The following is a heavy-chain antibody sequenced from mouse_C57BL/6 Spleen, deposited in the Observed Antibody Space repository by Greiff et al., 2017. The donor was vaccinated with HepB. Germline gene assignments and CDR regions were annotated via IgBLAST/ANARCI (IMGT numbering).Heavy chain of an antibody. CDR1: GYAFSSYW. D-gene: IGHD1-1*01. Sequence: VQLQESGAELVKPGASVKISCKASGYAFSSYWMNWVKQRPGKGLEWIGQIYPGDGDTNYNGKFKGKATLTADKSSSTAYMQLSSLTSEDSAVYFCARDGITTVVAKGFGDWGQGTTLTVSS. V-gene: IGHV1-80*01. CDR3: ARDGITTVVAKGFGD. CDR2: IYPGDGDT. J-gene: IGHJ2*01.